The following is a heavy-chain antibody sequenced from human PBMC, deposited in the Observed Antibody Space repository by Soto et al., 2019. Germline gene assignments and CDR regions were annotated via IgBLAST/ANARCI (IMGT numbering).Heavy chain of an antibody. Sequence: ASVKVSCKASGYTFTSYGISWVRQAPGQGLEWMGIISAYNGTTNYSQKFQGRVTMTRDTSTSTVYMELSSLRSEDTAVYYCARPTTMVALDAFDIWGQGTMVTVSS. D-gene: IGHD5-18*01. V-gene: IGHV1-18*01. CDR1: GYTFTSYG. J-gene: IGHJ3*02. CDR3: ARPTTMVALDAFDI. CDR2: ISAYNGTT.